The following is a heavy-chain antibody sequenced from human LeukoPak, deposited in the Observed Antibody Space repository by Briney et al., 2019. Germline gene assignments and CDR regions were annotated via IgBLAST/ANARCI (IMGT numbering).Heavy chain of an antibody. V-gene: IGHV3-53*01. Sequence: GGSLRLSCAASGFTVSSNYMSWVRQARGKGLEWVSVIYSGGSTYYADSVKGRFTISRDNSKNTLYLHMNSLRAEDTAVYYCARGLLTTTDYWGQGTLVTVSS. CDR3: ARGLLTTTDY. J-gene: IGHJ4*02. D-gene: IGHD4/OR15-4a*01. CDR1: GFTVSSNY. CDR2: IYSGGST.